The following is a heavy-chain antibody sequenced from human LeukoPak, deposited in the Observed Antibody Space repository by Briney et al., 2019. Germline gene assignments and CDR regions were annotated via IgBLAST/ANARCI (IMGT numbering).Heavy chain of an antibody. V-gene: IGHV3-48*02. Sequence: GGSLRLSCAASGFTFSSYSMNWVRQAPGKGLEWVSYISSSSSTIYYADSVMGRFTISRDNAKNTLYLQMNSLRDEDTAVYYCAKSGFTYGLHAFDVWGQGTMVTVSS. J-gene: IGHJ3*01. CDR3: AKSGFTYGLHAFDV. D-gene: IGHD5-18*01. CDR1: GFTFSSYS. CDR2: ISSSSSTI.